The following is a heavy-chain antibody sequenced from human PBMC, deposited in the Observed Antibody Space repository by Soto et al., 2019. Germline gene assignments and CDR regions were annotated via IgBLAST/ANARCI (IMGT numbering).Heavy chain of an antibody. D-gene: IGHD3-22*01. V-gene: IGHV4-59*01. CDR2: IYYSGST. CDR1: GGSISSYY. Sequence: SETLSLTCTVSGGSISSYYWSWIRQPPGKGLEWIGYIYYSGSTNYNPSLKSRVTISVDTSKNQFSLKLSSVTAADTAVYYCARANYYDSSGYYHSYYYYYGMDVWGQWTTVTVSS. CDR3: ARANYYDSSGYYHSYYYYYGMDV. J-gene: IGHJ6*02.